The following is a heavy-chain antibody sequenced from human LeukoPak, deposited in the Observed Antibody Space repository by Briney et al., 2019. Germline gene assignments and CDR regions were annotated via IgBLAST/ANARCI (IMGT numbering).Heavy chain of an antibody. J-gene: IGHJ4*02. V-gene: IGHV4-31*03. CDR3: ARAFYDTEFDY. CDR2: IYYSGST. CDR1: GGSISSGGYY. Sequence: PSETLSLTCTVSGGSISSGGYYWSWIRQHPGKGLEWIGYIYYSGSTYYNPSLKSRVTISVDTSKNRFSLKLSSVTAADTAVYYCARAFYDTEFDYWGQGALVTVSS. D-gene: IGHD3-22*01.